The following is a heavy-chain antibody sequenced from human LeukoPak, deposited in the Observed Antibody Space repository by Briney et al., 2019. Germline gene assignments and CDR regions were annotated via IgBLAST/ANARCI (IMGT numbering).Heavy chain of an antibody. V-gene: IGHV4-39*01. CDR1: GGSISSSTSY. CDR3: ARHGSTDYFDY. CDR2: IYYSGST. Sequence: SETLSLTCAVSGGSISSSTSYWGWIRQPPGKGLEWIGRIYYSGSTFYNPSLKSRVTISVDTSKNQFSLRLSPVTAADTAVYYCARHGSTDYFDYWGQGTLVTVSP. J-gene: IGHJ4*02. D-gene: IGHD2-2*03.